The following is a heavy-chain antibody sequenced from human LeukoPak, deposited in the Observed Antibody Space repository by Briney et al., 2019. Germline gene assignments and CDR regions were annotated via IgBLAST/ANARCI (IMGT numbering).Heavy chain of an antibody. D-gene: IGHD6-6*01. V-gene: IGHV5-51*01. CDR1: GYSFTSYW. CDR3: ARSIAARPDYYYYYGMDV. CDR2: IYPGDSDT. Sequence: GESLKISCKGSGYSFTSYWIGWVRQMPGKGLEWRGIIYPGDSDTRYSPSFQGQVTISADKSISTAYLQWSSLKASDTAMYYCARSIAARPDYYYYYGMDVWGQGTTVTVSS. J-gene: IGHJ6*02.